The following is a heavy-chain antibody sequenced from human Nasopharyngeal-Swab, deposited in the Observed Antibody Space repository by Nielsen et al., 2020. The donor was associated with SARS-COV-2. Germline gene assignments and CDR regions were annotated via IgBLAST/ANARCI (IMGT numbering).Heavy chain of an antibody. V-gene: IGHV3-23*01. CDR2: IGDSGGKT. Sequence: GGSLRLSCAASGFTFSSYGMSWVRQAPGKGMEWVSGIGDSGGKTYYADSVKGRFTISRDNSKNTLNLQMNSLRVKDTAIYYCAKDRQQLANFDYWGQGTLVTVSS. J-gene: IGHJ4*02. CDR1: GFTFSSYG. CDR3: AKDRQQLANFDY. D-gene: IGHD6-13*01.